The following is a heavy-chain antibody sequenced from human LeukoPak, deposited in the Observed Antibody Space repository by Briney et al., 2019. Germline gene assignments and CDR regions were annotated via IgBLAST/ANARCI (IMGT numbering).Heavy chain of an antibody. D-gene: IGHD1-26*01. V-gene: IGHV3-9*01. Sequence: GGSLRLSCAASGFTFDDYAMHWVRRAPGKGLEWVSGISWNSGSVGYADSVKGRFTISQNNAKNSLYLQMNSLRAEDTALYCCAKGRGSYPSFDYWGQGTLVTVSS. J-gene: IGHJ4*02. CDR2: ISWNSGSV. CDR3: AKGRGSYPSFDY. CDR1: GFTFDDYA.